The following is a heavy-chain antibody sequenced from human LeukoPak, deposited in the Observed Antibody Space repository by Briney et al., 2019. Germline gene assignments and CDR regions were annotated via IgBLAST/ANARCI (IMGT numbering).Heavy chain of an antibody. V-gene: IGHV1-2*04. Sequence: ASVKVSCKASGYTFTGYYMHWVRQAPGQGLEWMGWINPNSGGSNYAQKFQGWVTMTRDTSISTAYMELSRLRSDDTAVYYCARDRGSGWSVDYWGQGTLVTVSS. CDR1: GYTFTGYY. CDR3: ARDRGSGWSVDY. J-gene: IGHJ4*02. CDR2: INPNSGGS. D-gene: IGHD6-19*01.